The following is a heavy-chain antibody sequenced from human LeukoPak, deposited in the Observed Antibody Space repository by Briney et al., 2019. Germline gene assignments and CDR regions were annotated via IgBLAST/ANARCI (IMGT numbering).Heavy chain of an antibody. D-gene: IGHD2-2*01. J-gene: IGHJ6*03. CDR3: TASRYCSSTSCHPLDYYYYYMDV. CDR1: GGSISSYY. Sequence: SETLSLTCTVSGGSISSYYWSWIRQPPGKGLEWIGYIYYSGSTNYDPSLKSRVTISVDTSKNQFSLKLSSVTAADTAVYYCTASRYCSSTSCHPLDYYYYYMDVWGKGTTVTVSS. V-gene: IGHV4-59*01. CDR2: IYYSGST.